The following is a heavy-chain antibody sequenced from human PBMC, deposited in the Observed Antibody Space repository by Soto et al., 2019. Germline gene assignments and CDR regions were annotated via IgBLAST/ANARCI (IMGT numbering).Heavy chain of an antibody. CDR2: ISYDGSNK. CDR1: GFTFSSYG. D-gene: IGHD2-21*01. Sequence: QVQLVESGGGVVQPRRSLRLSCAASGFTFSSYGMHWVRQAPGKGLEWVAVISYDGSNKYYADSVKGRFTISRDNSNNTLYLQINGLRAEDTAVYYCAKDQLAAPYCAVLALSWYYDLWGRGTLATVAS. CDR3: AKDQLAAPYCAVLALSWYYDL. J-gene: IGHJ2*01. V-gene: IGHV3-30*18.